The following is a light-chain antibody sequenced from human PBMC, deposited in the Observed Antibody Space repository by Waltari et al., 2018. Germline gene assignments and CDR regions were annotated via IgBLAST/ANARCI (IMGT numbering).Light chain of an antibody. V-gene: IGLV2-11*01. CDR1: SSDVCGYDY. CDR3: CAYAYTYWV. J-gene: IGLJ3*02. Sequence: QSVLTQSRSVSGSPGQSVTISCTGTSSDVCGYDYVSWYQQHPGKAPKLVIYDVYKRPSGVPDRFSASKSGNTASLTISGLQADDEADYYCCAYAYTYWVFGGGTKVTVL. CDR2: DVY.